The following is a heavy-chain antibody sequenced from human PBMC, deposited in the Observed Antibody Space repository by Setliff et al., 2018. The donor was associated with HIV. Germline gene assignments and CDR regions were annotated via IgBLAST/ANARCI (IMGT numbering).Heavy chain of an antibody. CDR1: GYSINSGFS. CDR2: IHQSGSI. V-gene: IGHV4-38-2*01. CDR3: ARPRRVRSRAWYWFDI. D-gene: IGHD6-19*01. J-gene: IGHJ5*02. Sequence: SETLSLTCAASGYSINSGFSRAWIRQPPGQGPQWIGSIHQSGSIYYNPSLQSRVTISVDSSKNQFSLNLFSVTAADTAVYYCARPRRVRSRAWYWFDIWGQGTLVTVSS.